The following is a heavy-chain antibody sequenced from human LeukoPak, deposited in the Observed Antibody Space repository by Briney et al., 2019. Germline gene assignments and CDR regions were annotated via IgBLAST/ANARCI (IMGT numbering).Heavy chain of an antibody. V-gene: IGHV4-59*01. CDR1: GGSISSYY. D-gene: IGHD3-22*01. CDR2: IYYSGST. CDR3: ARGPSPYYYDSSGYSD. Sequence: SETLSLTCTVSGGSISSYYWSWIRQPPGKGLEWIGCIYYSGSTNYNPSLKSRVTISVDTSKNQFSLKLSSVTAADTAVYYCARGPSPYYYDSSGYSDWGQGTLVTVSS. J-gene: IGHJ4*02.